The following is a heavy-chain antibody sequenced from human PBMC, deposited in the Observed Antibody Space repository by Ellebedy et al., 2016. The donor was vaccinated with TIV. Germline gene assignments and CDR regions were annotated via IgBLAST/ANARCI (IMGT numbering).Heavy chain of an antibody. CDR3: ARLYDFWSGYPAFDV. V-gene: IGHV4-39*01. CDR1: GGSLSSYPYY. J-gene: IGHJ3*01. CDR2: VYYSGNT. D-gene: IGHD3-3*01. Sequence: GSLRLSCTVSGGSLSSYPYYWGWIRQSPGKGLEWIGTVYYSGNTYYNPSLKSRVTISVETSKNQFSLKLTYVTAADTAVYYCARLYDFWSGYPAFDVWGQGTVVTVSS.